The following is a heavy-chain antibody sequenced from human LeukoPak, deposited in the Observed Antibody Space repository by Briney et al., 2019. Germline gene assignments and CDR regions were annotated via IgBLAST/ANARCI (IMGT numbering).Heavy chain of an antibody. D-gene: IGHD3-22*01. V-gene: IGHV3-30-3*01. CDR2: ISYDGSNK. CDR3: ATHDRSGYFDY. J-gene: IGHJ4*02. Sequence: GRSLRLSCAASGFTFSSYAMHWVRQAPGKGLEWVAVISYDGSNKYYADSVKGRFTISRDNSKNTLYLQMNSLRAEDTAVYYCATHDRSGYFDYWGQGTLVTVSS. CDR1: GFTFSSYA.